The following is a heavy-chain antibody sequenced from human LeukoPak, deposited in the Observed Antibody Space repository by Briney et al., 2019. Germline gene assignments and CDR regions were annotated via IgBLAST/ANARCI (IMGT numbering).Heavy chain of an antibody. D-gene: IGHD3-9*01. J-gene: IGHJ5*02. Sequence: SETLSLTCTVSGYSISSGYYWGWIRQPPGKGLEWIGSIYHSGSTYYNPSLKSRVTISVDTSKNQFSLKLSSVTAADTAVYYCARERAYYDILPRWFDPWGQGTLVTVSS. CDR2: IYHSGST. CDR1: GYSISSGYY. V-gene: IGHV4-38-2*02. CDR3: ARERAYYDILPRWFDP.